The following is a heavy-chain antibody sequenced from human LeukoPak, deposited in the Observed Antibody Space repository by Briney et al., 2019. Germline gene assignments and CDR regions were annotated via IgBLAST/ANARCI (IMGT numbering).Heavy chain of an antibody. CDR2: IKQEGREK. D-gene: IGHD1-26*01. CDR3: ARDSGVGATDY. Sequence: GGSVSLSCAASGFTFSRYWMSWVRQARGEGLEWVANIKQEGREKYYVDSVKGRFTHSRDNAKNSLYLQLNSLRAEDTAVYHCARDSGVGATDYWGQGTLVTVSS. CDR1: GFTFSRYW. V-gene: IGHV3-7*01. J-gene: IGHJ4*02.